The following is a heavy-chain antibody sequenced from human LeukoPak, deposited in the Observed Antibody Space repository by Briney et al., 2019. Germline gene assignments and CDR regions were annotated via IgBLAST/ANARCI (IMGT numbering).Heavy chain of an antibody. J-gene: IGHJ5*02. V-gene: IGHV3-73*01. D-gene: IGHD3-22*01. CDR1: GFTFSGST. CDR3: TRHPYYDSGTYYVMDWFDP. Sequence: GGSLRLSCAASGFTFSGSTMQWVRQASGKGLEWIGRIRSKANNYATDYAASVKGRFTISRHDLKNTAYLQMNSLTTEDTALYYCTRHPYYDSGTYYVMDWFDPWGQGTLVTVSS. CDR2: IRSKANNYAT.